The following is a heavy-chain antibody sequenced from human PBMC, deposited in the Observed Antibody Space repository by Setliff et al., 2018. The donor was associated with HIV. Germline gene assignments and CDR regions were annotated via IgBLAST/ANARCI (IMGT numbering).Heavy chain of an antibody. V-gene: IGHV1-46*01. D-gene: IGHD6-13*01. CDR2: INPTGGST. CDR3: ARGQHSSTWGALVDY. Sequence: ASVKVSCKASGYTFTGYYMHWVRQAPGQGLEWMGIINPTGGSTTYAQKFQGRVTMTRDMSTSTAYMELSSLSSEDTALYYCARGQHSSTWGALVDYWGQGTLVTVCS. CDR1: GYTFTGYY. J-gene: IGHJ4*02.